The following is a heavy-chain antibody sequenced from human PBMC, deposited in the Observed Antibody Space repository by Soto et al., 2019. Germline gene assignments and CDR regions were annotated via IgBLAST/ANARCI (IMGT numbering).Heavy chain of an antibody. Sequence: SETLSLTCTVSGGSISSYYWSWIRQPPGKGLEWIGYIYYSGSTNYNPSLKSRVTISVDTSKNQFSLELSSVTAADTAVYYCASSTGVVVAATFYYGMDVWGRGTTVTVSS. V-gene: IGHV4-59*01. CDR1: GGSISSYY. CDR3: ASSTGVVVAATFYYGMDV. J-gene: IGHJ6*02. CDR2: IYYSGST. D-gene: IGHD2-15*01.